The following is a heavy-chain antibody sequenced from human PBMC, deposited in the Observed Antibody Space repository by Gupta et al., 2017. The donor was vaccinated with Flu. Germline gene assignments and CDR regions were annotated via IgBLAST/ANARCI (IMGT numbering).Heavy chain of an antibody. D-gene: IGHD5-24*01. CDR3: VRNRGWQQFDY. CDR1: GFTFRSVW. CDR2: IAADGSVK. V-gene: IGHV3-7*01. J-gene: IGHJ4*02. Sequence: EVQLVESGGGLVQPGGSLRLSCSVYGFTFRSVWMDWVRQAPGEGLEWVANIAADGSVKNYADSVKDRFTISRDDARNLLYLHMNSLRPEDTAVYYCVRNRGWQQFDYWGQGALVSVSS.